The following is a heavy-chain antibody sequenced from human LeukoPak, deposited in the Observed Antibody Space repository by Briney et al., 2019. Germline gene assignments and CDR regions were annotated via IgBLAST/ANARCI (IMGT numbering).Heavy chain of an antibody. Sequence: ASVTVSCKASGYTFTSYGISWVRQAPGQGLEWMGWISAYNGNTNYAQRLQGRVTMTTDTSTSTDYMELRSLRSDDTAVYYCAREVVVGATSNDYWGQGTLVTVSS. CDR2: ISAYNGNT. D-gene: IGHD1-26*01. J-gene: IGHJ4*02. CDR1: GYTFTSYG. V-gene: IGHV1-18*01. CDR3: AREVVVGATSNDY.